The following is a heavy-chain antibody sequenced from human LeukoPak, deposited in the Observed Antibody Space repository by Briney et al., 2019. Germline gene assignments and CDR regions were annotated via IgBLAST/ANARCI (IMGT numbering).Heavy chain of an antibody. CDR1: GLRFSDYY. Sequence: GGSLRLSCAASGLRFSDYYVSWIRQAPGKGLQWVSYISSGGDIMHYADSVKGRFTSSRDNAKNSGYLEMNSLGAEDTAVYYCATNLIGTGEYFQQWGQGTLVTVSS. J-gene: IGHJ1*01. CDR2: ISSGGDIM. D-gene: IGHD2/OR15-2a*01. CDR3: ATNLIGTGEYFQQ. V-gene: IGHV3-11*01.